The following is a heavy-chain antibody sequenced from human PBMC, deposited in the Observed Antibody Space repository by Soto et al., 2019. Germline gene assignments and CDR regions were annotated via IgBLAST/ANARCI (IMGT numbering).Heavy chain of an antibody. Sequence: QVTLKESGPVLVKPTETLTLTCTVSGFSLSNARMGVSWIRQPPGKALDWLAHIFSNVEKSYSTSLKSRLTISKDTSKSQVVLTMTNMDPVDTAKYYCARTKPYDYVWADWGQGTLVTVSS. CDR2: IFSNVEK. J-gene: IGHJ4*02. V-gene: IGHV2-26*01. D-gene: IGHD3-16*01. CDR1: GFSLSNARMG. CDR3: ARTKPYDYVWAD.